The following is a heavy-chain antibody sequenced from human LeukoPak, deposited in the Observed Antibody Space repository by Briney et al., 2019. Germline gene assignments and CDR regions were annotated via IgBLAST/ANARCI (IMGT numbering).Heavy chain of an antibody. CDR1: GFTFSNYA. V-gene: IGHV3-23*01. Sequence: VQPGGSLRLPCAASGFTFSNYAMSWVRQAPGKGLEWVSAISNSGSFTYFADSVKGRFTISRDDSKNTLFLQMDSLRADDTAVYYCARMVRGVINPCDHWGQGTLVTVSS. CDR3: ARMVRGVINPCDH. D-gene: IGHD3-10*01. CDR2: ISNSGSFT. J-gene: IGHJ4*02.